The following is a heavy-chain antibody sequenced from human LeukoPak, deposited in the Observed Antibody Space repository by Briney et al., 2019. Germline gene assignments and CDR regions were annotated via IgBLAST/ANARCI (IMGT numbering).Heavy chain of an antibody. V-gene: IGHV1-69*05. Sequence: SVKVSCKASGGTFSSYAISWVRQAPGQGLEWMGGIIPIFGTANYEQKFQGRVTITTDESTSTAYMELSSLRSEDTAVYYCASKYCSSTSCYLNWFDPWGQGTLVTVSS. CDR3: ASKYCSSTSCYLNWFDP. CDR2: IIPIFGTA. J-gene: IGHJ5*02. CDR1: GGTFSSYA. D-gene: IGHD2-2*01.